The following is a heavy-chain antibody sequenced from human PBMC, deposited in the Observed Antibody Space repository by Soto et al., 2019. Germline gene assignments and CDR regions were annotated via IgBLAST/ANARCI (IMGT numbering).Heavy chain of an antibody. Sequence: GASVKVSCKASGGTFSSYAISWVRQAPGQGLEWMGGIIPIFGTANYAQKFQGRVTITADKSTSTAYMELSSLRSEDTAVYYCARDRWHPLGYFDYWGQGTLVTVSS. CDR2: IIPIFGTA. D-gene: IGHD3-16*01. CDR3: ARDRWHPLGYFDY. CDR1: GGTFSSYA. V-gene: IGHV1-69*06. J-gene: IGHJ4*02.